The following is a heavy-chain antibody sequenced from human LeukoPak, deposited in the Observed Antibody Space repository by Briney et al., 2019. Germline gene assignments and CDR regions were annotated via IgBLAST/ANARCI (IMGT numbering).Heavy chain of an antibody. CDR2: IYYSGST. CDR1: GGSISSYY. D-gene: IGHD6-19*01. CDR3: ARGTGWYYFDY. Sequence: SETLSLTCTVSGGSISSYYWSWIRQPQGKGLEWIGYIYYSGSTNYNPSLKSRVTISVDTSKNQFSLKLSSVTAADTAVYYCARGTGWYYFDYWGQGTLVTVSS. V-gene: IGHV4-59*01. J-gene: IGHJ4*02.